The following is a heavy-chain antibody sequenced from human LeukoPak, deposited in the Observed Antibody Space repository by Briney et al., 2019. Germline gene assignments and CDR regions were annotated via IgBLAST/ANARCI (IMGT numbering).Heavy chain of an antibody. D-gene: IGHD4-23*01. CDR3: AKDYGGNKGLFDY. J-gene: IGHJ4*02. V-gene: IGHV3-30*02. Sequence: GGSLRLSCAASGFTFSSYGMHWVRQAPGKGLEWVAFIRYDGSNKYYADSVKGRFTISRDNSKNTLYLQMNSLRAEDTAVYYCAKDYGGNKGLFDYWGQGTLVTVPP. CDR2: IRYDGSNK. CDR1: GFTFSSYG.